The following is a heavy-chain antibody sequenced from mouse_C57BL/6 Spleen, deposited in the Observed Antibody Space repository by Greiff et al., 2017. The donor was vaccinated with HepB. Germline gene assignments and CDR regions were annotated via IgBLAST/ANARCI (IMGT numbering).Heavy chain of an antibody. CDR2: IDPSDSET. Sequence: QVQLQQPGAELVRPGSSVKLSCKASGYTFTSYWMHWVKQRPIQGLEWIGNIDPSDSETHYNQKFKDKATLTVDKSSSTAYMQLSSLTSEDSAVYCCARSEYGYGGNWYFDVWGTGTTVTVSS. CDR1: GYTFTSYW. J-gene: IGHJ1*03. V-gene: IGHV1-52*01. D-gene: IGHD2-2*01. CDR3: ARSEYGYGGNWYFDV.